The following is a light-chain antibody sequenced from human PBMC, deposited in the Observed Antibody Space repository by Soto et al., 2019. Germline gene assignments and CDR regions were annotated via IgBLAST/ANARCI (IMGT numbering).Light chain of an antibody. CDR1: SSNIGTSS. J-gene: IGLJ1*01. V-gene: IGLV1-44*01. CDR3: AACDDSLNGHV. CDR2: TTN. Sequence: QAVVTQPHSASGTPGQRVTISCSGSSSNIGTSSVHWFQQLPGTAPKLLISTTNQRPSGVPERFSGSKSGTSASLAISGLQSEDEADYYCAACDDSLNGHVFGTGTKVTVL.